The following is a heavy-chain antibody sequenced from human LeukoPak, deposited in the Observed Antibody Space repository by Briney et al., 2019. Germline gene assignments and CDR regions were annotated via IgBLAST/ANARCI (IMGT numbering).Heavy chain of an antibody. Sequence: KPSETLSLTCTVSGDSFNSYYWSWIRQPPGKGLEWIGYISNSGSATYNPSLNSPVTISLDASKSQLSLRLSSVTAADTAMYYCARHIPGKRVYDIWGQGTMVTVSS. D-gene: IGHD2-2*02. CDR2: ISNSGSA. J-gene: IGHJ3*02. CDR1: GDSFNSYY. V-gene: IGHV4-59*08. CDR3: ARHIPGKRVYDI.